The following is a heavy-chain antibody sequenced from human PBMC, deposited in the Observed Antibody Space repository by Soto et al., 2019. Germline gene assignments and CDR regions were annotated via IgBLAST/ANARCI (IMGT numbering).Heavy chain of an antibody. Sequence: PWGSLRLSCAASGFTFSSYGMHWVRQAPGKGLEWVAVISYDGSKKYYAESVKGRFTISRDNSKNTLYLQMNSLRAEDTAVYYCATSPVAVYFDSRRQRDDFDSWGQGTLVTVSS. J-gene: IGHJ4*02. CDR3: ATSPVAVYFDSRRQRDDFDS. D-gene: IGHD3-22*01. V-gene: IGHV3-30*03. CDR2: ISYDGSKK. CDR1: GFTFSSYG.